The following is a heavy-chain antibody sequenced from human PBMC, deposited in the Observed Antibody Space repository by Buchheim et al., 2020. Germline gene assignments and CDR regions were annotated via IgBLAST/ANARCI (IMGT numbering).Heavy chain of an antibody. CDR2: ISGSGGST. D-gene: IGHD4-11*01. CDR1: GFTFSSYA. CDR3: AKAEYSNYYSRYYYYYYMDV. Sequence: EVQLLESGGGLVQPGGSLRLSCAASGFTFSSYAMSWVRQAPGKGLEWVSAISGSGGSTYYADSVKGRFTISRDNSKNTLYLQMNSLRAEDTAVYYCAKAEYSNYYSRYYYYYYMDVWGKGTT. V-gene: IGHV3-23*01. J-gene: IGHJ6*03.